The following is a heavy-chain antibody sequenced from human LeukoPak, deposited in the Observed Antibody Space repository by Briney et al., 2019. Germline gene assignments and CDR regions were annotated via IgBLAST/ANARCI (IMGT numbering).Heavy chain of an antibody. CDR3: AKVTLQTYCSSTSCYQYYFDY. Sequence: PGGSLRLSCAASGFTFSSYAMSWVRQAPGKGLEWVSAISGSGGSTYYADSVKGRFTISRDNSKNTLYLQMNSLRAEDTAVYYCAKVTLQTYCSSTSCYQYYFDYWGQGTLVTVSS. V-gene: IGHV3-23*01. J-gene: IGHJ4*02. D-gene: IGHD2-2*01. CDR1: GFTFSSYA. CDR2: ISGSGGST.